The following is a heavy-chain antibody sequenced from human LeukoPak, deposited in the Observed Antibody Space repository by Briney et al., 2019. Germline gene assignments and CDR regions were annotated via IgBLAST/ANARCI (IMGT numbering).Heavy chain of an antibody. D-gene: IGHD6-13*01. CDR3: ATGYSSTWYYFDY. V-gene: IGHV4-38-2*01. CDR1: GYSISSGYY. J-gene: IGHJ4*02. CDR2: IYHSGST. Sequence: SETLSLTCAVSGYSISSGYYWGWIRQPPGKGLEWIGSIYHSGSTYYNPSLKSRVTISVDTSKNQFSLKLASVTAADTAVYYCATGYSSTWYYFDYWGQGTLVTVSS.